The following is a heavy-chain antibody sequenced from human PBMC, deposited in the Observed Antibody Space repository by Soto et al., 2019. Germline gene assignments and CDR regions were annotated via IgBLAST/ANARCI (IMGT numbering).Heavy chain of an antibody. CDR3: ARSITFDWLFFDN. CDR1: CGSISRSNW. V-gene: IGHV4-4*02. CDR2: IYHGGST. J-gene: IGHJ4*02. D-gene: IGHD3-9*01. Sequence: SETLSLTCAVSCGSISRSNWWSWVRQSPGKGLEWIGEIYHGGSTNYNPSLKSRVTISVDKSKNQFSLKLSSLTAADTAVYYCARSITFDWLFFDNWGQGTLVTVSS.